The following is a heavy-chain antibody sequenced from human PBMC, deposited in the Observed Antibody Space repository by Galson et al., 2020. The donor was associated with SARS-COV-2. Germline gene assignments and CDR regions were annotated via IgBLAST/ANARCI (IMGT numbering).Heavy chain of an antibody. CDR1: GFTFGDFA. CDR3: ARGGFPYYYYMDV. Sequence: GGSLRLSCTVAGFTFGDFAMSWFRQAPGKGLEWVGFIRSRTYDGTTDYAASVKDRFTITRDDSKNVAYLQMNSLITEDTAVYYCARGGFPYYYYMDVWGKGTTVTVSS. CDR2: IRSRTYDGTT. V-gene: IGHV3-49*03. J-gene: IGHJ6*03.